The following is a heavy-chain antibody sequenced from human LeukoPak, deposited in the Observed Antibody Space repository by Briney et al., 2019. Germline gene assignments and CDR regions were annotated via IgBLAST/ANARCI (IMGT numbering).Heavy chain of an antibody. D-gene: IGHD2-2*01. CDR1: GYSISSGYY. CDR3: ARLVGVQVVVPAAHTFDY. CDR2: IYHSGST. Sequence: KPSETLSLTCAVSGYSISSGYYWGWIRQPPGKGLEWIGSIYHSGSTYYNPSLKSRVTISVDTSKNQFSLKLSSVTAADTAVYYCARLVGVQVVVPAAHTFDYWGQGTLVTVSS. V-gene: IGHV4-38-2*01. J-gene: IGHJ4*02.